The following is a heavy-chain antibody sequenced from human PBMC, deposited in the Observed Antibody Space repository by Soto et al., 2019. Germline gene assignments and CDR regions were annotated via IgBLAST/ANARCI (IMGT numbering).Heavy chain of an antibody. CDR1: GGSISSGGYY. D-gene: IGHD6-13*01. CDR3: ARSGSSWSLDY. J-gene: IGHJ4*02. CDR2: INHSGST. Sequence: SETLSLTCTVSGGSISSGGYYWSWIRQHPGKGLEWIGEINHSGSTNYNPSLKSRVTISVDTSKNQFSLKLSSVTAADTAVYYCARSGSSWSLDYWGQGTLVTVSS. V-gene: IGHV4-31*03.